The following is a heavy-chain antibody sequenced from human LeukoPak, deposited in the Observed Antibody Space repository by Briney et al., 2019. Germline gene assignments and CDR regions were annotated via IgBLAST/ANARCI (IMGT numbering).Heavy chain of an antibody. CDR2: IYHSGST. J-gene: IGHJ4*02. CDR3: AIGPGYGSGWYLY. Sequence: SETLSLTCAVSGYSFSSGYYWGWIRQPPGKGLEWIGSIYHSGSTYYNPSLKSRVTISVDTSKYQFSLKLSSVTAADTAVYHCAIGPGYGSGWYLYWGQGTLVTVSS. D-gene: IGHD6-19*01. V-gene: IGHV4-38-2*01. CDR1: GYSFSSGYY.